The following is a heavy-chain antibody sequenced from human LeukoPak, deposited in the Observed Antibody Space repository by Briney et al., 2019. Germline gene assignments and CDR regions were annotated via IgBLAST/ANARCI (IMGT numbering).Heavy chain of an antibody. V-gene: IGHV1-69*06. D-gene: IGHD2-2*01. CDR2: IIPIFGTA. Sequence: SVKVSYEASGGTFSSHAISWVRQAPGRGLEWMGGIIPIFGTANYAQKFQGRVTITADKSTSTAYMELSSLRSEDTAVYYCAAMASDYYYYYMDVWGKGTTVTVSS. CDR1: GGTFSSHA. CDR3: AAMASDYYYYYMDV. J-gene: IGHJ6*03.